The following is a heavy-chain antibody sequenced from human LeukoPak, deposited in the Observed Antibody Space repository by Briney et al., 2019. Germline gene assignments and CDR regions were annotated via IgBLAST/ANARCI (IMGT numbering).Heavy chain of an antibody. CDR2: IYPGDSDT. CDR1: GYSFTSYW. J-gene: IGHJ4*02. CDR3: AIDTNNYYGSRSFDY. D-gene: IGHD3-10*01. Sequence: GESLKISCKGSGYSFTSYWIDWVRQMPGKGLEWMGIIYPGDSDTRYSPSFQGQVTISADKSISTAYLQWSSLKASDTAMYYCAIDTNNYYGSRSFDYWGQGTLVTVSS. V-gene: IGHV5-51*01.